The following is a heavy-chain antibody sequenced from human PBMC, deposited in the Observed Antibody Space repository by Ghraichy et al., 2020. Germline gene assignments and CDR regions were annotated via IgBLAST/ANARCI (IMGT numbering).Heavy chain of an antibody. J-gene: IGHJ4*02. CDR2: FDPEDGET. CDR3: ATDILTSTRYSGSSFPDY. CDR1: GYTLTELS. V-gene: IGHV1-24*01. Sequence: ASVKVSCKVSGYTLTELSMHWVRQAPGKGLEWMGGFDPEDGETIYAQKFQGRVTMTEDTSTDTAYMELSSLRSEDTAVYYCATDILTSTRYSGSSFPDYWGQGTLVTVSS. D-gene: IGHD1-26*01.